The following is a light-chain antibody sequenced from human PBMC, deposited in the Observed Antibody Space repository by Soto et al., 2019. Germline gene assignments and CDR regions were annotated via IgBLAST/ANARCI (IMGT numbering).Light chain of an antibody. CDR1: SSDVGGYNY. V-gene: IGLV2-8*01. J-gene: IGLJ1*01. CDR3: SSYTSSSSYV. CDR2: EVN. Sequence: QSVLTQPPSASGSPGQSVAISCTGTSSDVGGYNYVSWYQQHPGKAPKLMIYEVNKRPSGVPDRFSGSKSDNTASLTISGLQAEDEADYYCSSYTSSSSYVFGTGTKVTVL.